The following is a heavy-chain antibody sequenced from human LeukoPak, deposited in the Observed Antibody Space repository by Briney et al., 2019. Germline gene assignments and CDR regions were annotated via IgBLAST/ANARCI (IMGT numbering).Heavy chain of an antibody. CDR1: GFTFSSYA. CDR3: AKSISLYCSSTSCSIDY. V-gene: IGHV3-23*01. D-gene: IGHD2-2*01. Sequence: GGSLRLSCAASGFTFSSYAMSWVRQAPGKGLEWVSAISGSGGSTYYADSVKGRFTISRDNSKNTLYLQMNSLRAEDTAVYYCAKSISLYCSSTSCSIDYWGQGTLVTVSS. CDR2: ISGSGGST. J-gene: IGHJ4*02.